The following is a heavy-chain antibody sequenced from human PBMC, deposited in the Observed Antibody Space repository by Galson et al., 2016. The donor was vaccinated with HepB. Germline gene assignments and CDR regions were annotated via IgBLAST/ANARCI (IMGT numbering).Heavy chain of an antibody. J-gene: IGHJ4*02. CDR1: GYALRNYG. V-gene: IGHV3-30*18. D-gene: IGHD2/OR15-2a*01. CDR2: DSMDGRRK. CDR3: AKRHEYCPPVGCSVDY. Sequence: SLRLSCAASGYALRNYGMHWVRQAPGKGLEWVAADSMDGRRKFYADSVKGQFTISRDNSNNMLFLQMSSLRADDTAVYYCAKRHEYCPPVGCSVDYWGQGTLVSVSS.